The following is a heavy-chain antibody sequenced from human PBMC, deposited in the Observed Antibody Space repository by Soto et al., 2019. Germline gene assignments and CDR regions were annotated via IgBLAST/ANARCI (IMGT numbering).Heavy chain of an antibody. D-gene: IGHD3-3*01. CDR2: ISWNSGSI. CDR3: AKAKGVTIFGVANPMDV. CDR1: GFTFVDYA. V-gene: IGHV3-9*01. J-gene: IGHJ6*03. Sequence: SLLLSCADSGFTFVDYAMHWVRQAPGKGLEWVSGISWNSGSIGYADSVKGRFTISRDNAKNSLYLQMNSLRAEDTALYYCAKAKGVTIFGVANPMDVWGKGTTVTVSS.